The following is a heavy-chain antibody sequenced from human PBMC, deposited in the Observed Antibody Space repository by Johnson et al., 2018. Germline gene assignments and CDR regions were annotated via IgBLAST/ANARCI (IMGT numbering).Heavy chain of an antibody. V-gene: IGHV5-51*01. CDR2: IYPGDSDT. Sequence: EVQLVESGAEVKKPGESLKISCKGSGYSFTSYWIGWVRQMPGKGLEWMGIIYPGDSDTRYSPSFQGQVTISADKSISTGYLQWSSLKASETAMYYCARRGVFEYDILTGYYQNHYYGMDVCGQGTTVTVSS. CDR1: GYSFTSYW. J-gene: IGHJ6*02. CDR3: ARRGVFEYDILTGYYQNHYYGMDV. D-gene: IGHD3-9*01.